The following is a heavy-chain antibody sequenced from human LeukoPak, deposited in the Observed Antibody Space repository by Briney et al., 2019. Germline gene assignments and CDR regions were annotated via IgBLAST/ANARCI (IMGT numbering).Heavy chain of an antibody. V-gene: IGHV1-69*13. Sequence: ASVKVSCKASGGTFSSYAISWVRQAPGQGLEWMGGIIPIFGTANYAQKFQGRVTITADESTSTAYMELSSLRSEDTAVYYCARREYSSSSFYYYGMDVWGQGTLVTVSS. CDR2: IIPIFGTA. CDR1: GGTFSSYA. CDR3: ARREYSSSSFYYYGMDV. D-gene: IGHD6-6*01. J-gene: IGHJ6*02.